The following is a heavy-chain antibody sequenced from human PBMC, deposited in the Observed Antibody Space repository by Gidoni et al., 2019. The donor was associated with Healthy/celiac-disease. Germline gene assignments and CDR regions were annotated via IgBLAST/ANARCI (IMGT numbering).Heavy chain of an antibody. CDR3: AKEGYGLYRPLEWGD. D-gene: IGHD4-17*01. CDR1: GITFSSYG. J-gene: IGHJ4*02. Sequence: QVQLVESGGGVVQPGRSLRLSCAASGITFSSYGMPWVRLAQGKGLDWVAVISDDGSNKYYADSVKGRFTISRDNSKNTLYLQMNSLRAEDTAVYYCAKEGYGLYRPLEWGDWGQGTLVTVSS. CDR2: ISDDGSNK. V-gene: IGHV3-30*18.